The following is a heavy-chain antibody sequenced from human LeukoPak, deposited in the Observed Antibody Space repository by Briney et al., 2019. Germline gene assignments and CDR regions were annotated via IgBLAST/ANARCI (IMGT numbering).Heavy chain of an antibody. D-gene: IGHD5-18*01. CDR3: ASSGYSYGYLDY. J-gene: IGHJ4*02. CDR2: ISYDGSNK. CDR1: GFTFSSYG. Sequence: GRSLRLSCAASGFTFSSYGMHWVRQAPGKGLEWVAVISYDGSNKYYADSVKGRFTISRDNSKNTLYLQMNSLRAEDTAVYYCASSGYSYGYLDYWGQGTLVTVSS. V-gene: IGHV3-30*03.